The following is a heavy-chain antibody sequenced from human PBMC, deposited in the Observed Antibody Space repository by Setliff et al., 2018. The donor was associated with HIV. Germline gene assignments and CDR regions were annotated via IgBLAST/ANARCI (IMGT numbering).Heavy chain of an antibody. Sequence: SVKVSCKASGGSFNILGFTWVRQAPGQGLEWVGGIVPVVDAPIYAQRFQGRVVITADKSTGTAYMQLSSLKFEDTAVYYCATRPPGVHGFSIWGQGTMVTVSS. D-gene: IGHD3-10*01. CDR1: GGSFNILG. CDR3: ATRPPGVHGFSI. V-gene: IGHV1-69*06. J-gene: IGHJ3*02. CDR2: IVPVVDAP.